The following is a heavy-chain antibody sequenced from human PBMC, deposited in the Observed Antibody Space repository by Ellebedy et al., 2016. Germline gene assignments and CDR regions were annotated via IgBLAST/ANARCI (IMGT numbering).Heavy chain of an antibody. V-gene: IGHV5-51*01. J-gene: IGHJ4*02. Sequence: GGSLRLXXKGSGYSFTSYWIGWVRQMSGKGLEWMGIFYPGDSDIRYSPSFQGQVTISADKSISTAYLQWSSLKASDTAMYYCARGRGGFNVDYWGQGTLVTVSS. CDR3: ARGRGGFNVDY. D-gene: IGHD5-24*01. CDR1: GYSFTSYW. CDR2: FYPGDSDI.